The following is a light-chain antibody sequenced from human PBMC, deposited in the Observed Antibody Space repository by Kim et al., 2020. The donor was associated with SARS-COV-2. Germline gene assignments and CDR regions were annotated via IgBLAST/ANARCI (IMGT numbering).Light chain of an antibody. V-gene: IGKV1-5*01. J-gene: IGKJ1*01. CDR2: DAS. CDR1: QSISSW. CDR3: QQYNSYPWT. Sequence: GDRVTITCRTSQSISSWLAWYQQKPGKAPKLLIYDASSLESGVPSRFSGSGSGTEFTLTISSLQPDDFATYYCQQYNSYPWTFGQGTKVDIK.